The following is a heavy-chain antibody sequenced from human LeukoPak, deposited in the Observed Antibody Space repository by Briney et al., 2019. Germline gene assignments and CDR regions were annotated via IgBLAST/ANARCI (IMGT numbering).Heavy chain of an antibody. D-gene: IGHD3-10*01. CDR1: GGTFSSYA. Sequence: ASVKVSCKASGGTFSSYAISWVRQATGRGLEWMGWMNPNSGNTGYAQKFQGRVTMTRNTSISTAYMELSSLRPEDTAVYYCARGLRITMVRGVMGYWGQGTLVTVSS. CDR3: ARGLRITMVRGVMGY. J-gene: IGHJ4*02. CDR2: MNPNSGNT. V-gene: IGHV1-8*02.